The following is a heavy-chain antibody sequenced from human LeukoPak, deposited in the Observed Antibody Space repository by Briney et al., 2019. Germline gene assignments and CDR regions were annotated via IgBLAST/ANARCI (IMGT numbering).Heavy chain of an antibody. V-gene: IGHV1-46*01. CDR2: IKPSGGST. CDR3: ARKPKQQLTDDAFDI. J-gene: IGHJ3*02. CDR1: GYTFTSYY. Sequence: ASVKVSCKASGYTFTSYYMHWVRQAPGQGLEWMGIIKPSGGSTSYAQKFQGRVTMTRDMSTSTVYMELSSLRSEDTAVYYCARKPKQQLTDDAFDIWGQGTMVTASS. D-gene: IGHD6-13*01.